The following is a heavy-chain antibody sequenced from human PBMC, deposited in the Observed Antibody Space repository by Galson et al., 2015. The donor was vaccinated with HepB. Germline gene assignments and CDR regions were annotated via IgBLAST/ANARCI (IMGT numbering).Heavy chain of an antibody. CDR1: GFTFNNAW. J-gene: IGHJ4*02. V-gene: IGHV3-15*01. CDR3: ATAGYASGSYDFDY. Sequence: LRLSCAASGFTFNNAWMNWVRQAPGKGLEWVGRIKSKSDGGTTDYAAPVKGRFAISRDDSENTLYLQMNSLKAEDTAVYYCATAGYASGSYDFDYWGQGTLVTVSS. D-gene: IGHD3-10*01. CDR2: IKSKSDGGTT.